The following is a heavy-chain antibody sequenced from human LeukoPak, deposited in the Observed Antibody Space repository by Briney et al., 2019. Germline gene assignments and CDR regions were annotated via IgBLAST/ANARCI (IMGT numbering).Heavy chain of an antibody. V-gene: IGHV4-4*07. Sequence: SETLSLTCTVSGGSISSYYWSWIRQPAGKGLEWIGRIYTSGSTNYNPSLKCRVTMSVDTSKNQFSLKLSSVTAADTAVYYCARDFYYYDSSGYSLDAFDIWGQGTMVTVSS. D-gene: IGHD3-22*01. CDR1: GGSISSYY. CDR3: ARDFYYYDSSGYSLDAFDI. CDR2: IYTSGST. J-gene: IGHJ3*02.